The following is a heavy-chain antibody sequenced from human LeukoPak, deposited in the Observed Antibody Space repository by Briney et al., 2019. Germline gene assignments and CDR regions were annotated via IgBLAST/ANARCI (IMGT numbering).Heavy chain of an antibody. Sequence: GGSLRLSCAASGFTFSTYAMTWVRQGPGKGLEWVSVISGSGGSTYYADSVKGRFTLSRDNSKNTLYLQMNSLRAEDTAVYYCAKSIGGVVVVAADYWGQGTLVTVSS. CDR3: AKSIGGVVVVAADY. V-gene: IGHV3-23*01. J-gene: IGHJ4*02. D-gene: IGHD2-15*01. CDR1: GFTFSTYA. CDR2: ISGSGGST.